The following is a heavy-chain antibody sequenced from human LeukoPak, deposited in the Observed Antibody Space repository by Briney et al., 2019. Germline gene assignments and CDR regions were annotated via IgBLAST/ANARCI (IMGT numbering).Heavy chain of an antibody. D-gene: IGHD6-13*01. CDR1: GGSISSGSYY. V-gene: IGHV4-61*02. J-gene: IGHJ3*02. CDR3: ARGVAAAVYDAFDI. CDR2: IYTSGST. Sequence: SETLSLTCTVSGGSISSGSYYWSWIRQPAGKGLEWIGRIYTSGSTNYNPSLKSRVTVSVDTSKNQFSLKLSSVTAADTAVYYCARGVAAAVYDAFDIWGQGTMVTVSS.